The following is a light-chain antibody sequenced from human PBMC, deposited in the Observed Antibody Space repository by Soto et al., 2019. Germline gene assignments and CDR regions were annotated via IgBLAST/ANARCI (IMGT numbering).Light chain of an antibody. J-gene: IGKJ3*01. Sequence: DIHMTQSPSSVSSSLGDRVTITVQASQDISNYLNWYQQKPGKAPKLLIYDASNLETGVPSRFSGSGSGTDFTFTISSLQPEDIATYYCQQYDNLPSFGPGTKVDIK. CDR3: QQYDNLPS. CDR1: QDISNY. CDR2: DAS. V-gene: IGKV1-33*01.